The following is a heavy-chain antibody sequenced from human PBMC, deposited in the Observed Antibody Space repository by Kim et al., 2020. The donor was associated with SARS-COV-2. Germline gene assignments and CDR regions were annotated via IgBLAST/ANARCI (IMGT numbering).Heavy chain of an antibody. CDR2: INHSGST. J-gene: IGHJ4*02. CDR3: ARRHYSGRPWVY. V-gene: IGHV4-34*01. D-gene: IGHD1-26*01. Sequence: SETLSLTCAVYGGSFSGYYWSWIRQPPGKGLEWIGEINHSGSTNYNPSLKSRVTISVDTSKNQFSLKLSSVTAADTAVYYCARRHYSGRPWVYWGQGTLVTVSS. CDR1: GGSFSGYY.